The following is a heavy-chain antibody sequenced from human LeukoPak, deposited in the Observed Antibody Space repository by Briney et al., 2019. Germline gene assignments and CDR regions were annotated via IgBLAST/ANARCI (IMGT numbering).Heavy chain of an antibody. CDR2: VWFDGSKK. CDR3: ARDFRRDSYGPVDD. D-gene: IGHD5-18*01. V-gene: IGHV3-33*01. CDR1: GFIFSNSG. Sequence: PGGSLRLSCTVSGFIFSNSGMHWVRRAPGKGLEWVAVVWFDGSKKYYADSVKGRFTISRDNSKNTLHLQMDSLRVEDTAVYFCARDFRRDSYGPVDDWGQGTLVTVSS. J-gene: IGHJ4*02.